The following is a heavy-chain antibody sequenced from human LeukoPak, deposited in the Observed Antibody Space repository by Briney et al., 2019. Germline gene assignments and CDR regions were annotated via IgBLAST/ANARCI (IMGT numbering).Heavy chain of an antibody. CDR1: GFTFSSYS. CDR3: ARSPYGGDFWSGYYVGPLDY. J-gene: IGHJ4*02. CDR2: ISSSSSYI. Sequence: GGSLRLSCAASGFTFSSYSMNWVRQAPGKGLEWVSSISSSSSYIYYADSVKGRFTISRDNAKNSLYLQMNSLRAEDTAVYYCARSPYGGDFWSGYYVGPLDYWGQGTLVTVSS. D-gene: IGHD3-3*01. V-gene: IGHV3-21*01.